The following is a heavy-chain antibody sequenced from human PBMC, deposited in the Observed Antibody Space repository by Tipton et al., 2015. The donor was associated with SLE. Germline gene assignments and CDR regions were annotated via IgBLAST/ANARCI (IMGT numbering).Heavy chain of an antibody. J-gene: IGHJ4*02. CDR2: IFHSGST. CDR1: GDSIRTSAYY. CDR3: ATHGESGNYFSALHS. D-gene: IGHD2-15*01. Sequence: TLSLTCTLSGDSIRTSAYYWSWIRQPAGKGLEWIGRIFHSGSTTYSPSFKSRVIISLDTSKNQFSLKVTSVTATDTAIYYCATHGESGNYFSALHSWGQGTLVTVSS. V-gene: IGHV4-61*02.